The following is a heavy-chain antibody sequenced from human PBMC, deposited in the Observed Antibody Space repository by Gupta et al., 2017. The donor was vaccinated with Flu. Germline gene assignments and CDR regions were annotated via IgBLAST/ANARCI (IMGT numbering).Heavy chain of an antibody. Sequence: QLQLQESGPGLVQSSETLSLTCTVSGVSISSNSYYWGWIRQPPGKGLEWIGSLYYSGSTYYNPSLKSRVTISVDTSKNQFSLKLSSVTAADTAVYYCARLVAHTALDYWGQGTLVTVSS. D-gene: IGHD5-12*01. CDR1: GVSISSNSYY. J-gene: IGHJ4*02. V-gene: IGHV4-39*01. CDR2: LYYSGST. CDR3: ARLVAHTALDY.